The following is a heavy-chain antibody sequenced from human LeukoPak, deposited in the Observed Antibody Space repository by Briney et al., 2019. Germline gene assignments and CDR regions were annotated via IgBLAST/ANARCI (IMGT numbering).Heavy chain of an antibody. V-gene: IGHV3-7*01. J-gene: IGHJ5*01. D-gene: IGHD1-26*01. Sequence: GGSLRLSCVASRFTFSNYWMSWVRQAPGKGLEWVANINQDGSKKRYADSMKGRFTISRDNAKESLYLQLNSLRAEDTAVYYCARNNYYARDSWGQGTLVTVSS. CDR2: INQDGSKK. CDR3: ARNNYYARDS. CDR1: RFTFSNYW.